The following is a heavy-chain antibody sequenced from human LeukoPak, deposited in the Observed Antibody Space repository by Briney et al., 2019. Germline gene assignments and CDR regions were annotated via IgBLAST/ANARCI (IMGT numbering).Heavy chain of an antibody. V-gene: IGHV1-46*01. CDR1: GYTFINHY. Sequence: ASVKVSCKASGYTFINHYIHWARQAPGQGLEWMGIINPSGGSTSYAQKFQGRVTMTRDTSTSTVYMEVSSLRSEDTAVYYCARVAGIADFWSAMDVWGQGTTVTVSS. CDR3: ARVAGIADFWSAMDV. CDR2: INPSGGST. D-gene: IGHD3-3*01. J-gene: IGHJ6*02.